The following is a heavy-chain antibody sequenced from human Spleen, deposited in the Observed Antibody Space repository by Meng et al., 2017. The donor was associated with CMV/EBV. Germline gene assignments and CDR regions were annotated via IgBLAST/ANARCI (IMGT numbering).Heavy chain of an antibody. CDR3: ARGGVITQYFDY. V-gene: IGHV4-34*01. J-gene: IGHJ4*02. Sequence: SETLSLTCAVYGGSISGHYWSWIRQPPGKGLEWIGEIDHSGSTNYKASLKSRVTISVDTSKNQFSLKLSSVTAADTAVYYCARGGVITQYFDYWGQGTLVTVSS. CDR1: GGSISGHY. D-gene: IGHD3-22*01. CDR2: IDHSGST.